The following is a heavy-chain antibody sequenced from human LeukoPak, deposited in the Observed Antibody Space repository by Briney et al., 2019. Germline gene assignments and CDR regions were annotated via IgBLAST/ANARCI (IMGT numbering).Heavy chain of an antibody. V-gene: IGHV4-4*07. Sequence: SETLSLTCIVSGGSISSYYWSWIRQPAGKGLEWIGRIYTSGSTNYNPSLKSRVTISVDTSKNQFSLKLSSVTAADTAVYYCVGTVYYYYMDVWGKGTTVTVSS. D-gene: IGHD4-17*01. CDR3: VGTVYYYYMDV. CDR1: GGSISSYY. CDR2: IYTSGST. J-gene: IGHJ6*03.